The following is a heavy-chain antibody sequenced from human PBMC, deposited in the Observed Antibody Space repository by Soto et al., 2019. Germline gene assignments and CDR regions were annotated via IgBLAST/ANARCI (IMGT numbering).Heavy chain of an antibody. CDR1: GGSISSGDYY. J-gene: IGHJ4*02. Sequence: QVQLQESGPGLVKPSQTLSLTCTVSGGSISSGDYYWSWIRQPPGKGLEWIGYIYYSGSTYYNPDLKGXXTXSXXTSKNQFSLKLSSVTAADTAVYYCARADSSGYMDYWGQGTLVTVSS. CDR3: ARADSSGYMDY. V-gene: IGHV4-30-4*01. D-gene: IGHD3-22*01. CDR2: IYYSGST.